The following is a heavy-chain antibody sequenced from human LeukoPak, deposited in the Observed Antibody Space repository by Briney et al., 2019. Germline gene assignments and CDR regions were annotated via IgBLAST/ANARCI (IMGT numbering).Heavy chain of an antibody. J-gene: IGHJ5*02. CDR2: ISISGSII. Sequence: PGGSLRLSCAGSGFTFSSNEMNWVRQAPGKGLEWVSYISISGSIIYYADSVKGRFTISRDNAKNSLYLEMNSLRAEDTAVYYCTRGGMIGSWGQGTLVTVSS. V-gene: IGHV3-48*03. CDR3: TRGGMIGS. D-gene: IGHD3-22*01. CDR1: GFTFSSNE.